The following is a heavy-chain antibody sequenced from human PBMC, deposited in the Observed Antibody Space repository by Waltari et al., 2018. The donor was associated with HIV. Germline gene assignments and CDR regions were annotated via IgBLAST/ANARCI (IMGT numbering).Heavy chain of an antibody. CDR2: IYYSGST. CDR1: GGSISSSSYY. J-gene: IGHJ4*02. Sequence: QLQLQESGPGLVKPSETLSLTCTVSGGSISSSSYYWGWIRQPPGKGLEWIGSIYYSGSTYYNPSLKSRVTISVDTSKNQFSLKLSSVTAADTAVYYCARDPYDGYWYYFDYWGQGTLVTVSS. V-gene: IGHV4-39*01. CDR3: ARDPYDGYWYYFDY. D-gene: IGHD2-2*03.